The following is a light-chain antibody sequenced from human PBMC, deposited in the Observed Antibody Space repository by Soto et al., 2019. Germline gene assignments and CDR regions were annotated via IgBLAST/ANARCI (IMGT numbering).Light chain of an antibody. CDR3: QQYYSTPRA. Sequence: DIVLTQSPDSLAVSLGERATINCKSSQSVLYSPNNKNYLAWYQHKPGQPPKLLIYWASTRESGVPDRFSGSGSGTDFTLTISSLQAEDVAVYYCQQYYSTPRAFGQGTKVEIK. J-gene: IGKJ1*01. CDR2: WAS. V-gene: IGKV4-1*01. CDR1: QSVLYSPNNKNY.